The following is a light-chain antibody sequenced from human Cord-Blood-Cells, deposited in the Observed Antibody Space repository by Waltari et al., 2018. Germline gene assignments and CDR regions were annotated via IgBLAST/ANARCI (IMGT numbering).Light chain of an antibody. CDR2: AAS. CDR1: QSISSY. Sequence: DIQMTQSPSSPSASVGDRVTITCRASQSISSYLNWYQQKPGKAPKLLIYAASSLQSRVPSRFSGSGSGTDFTLTISSRQPEDFATYYCQQSYSTPRTFGQGTKVEIK. CDR3: QQSYSTPRT. V-gene: IGKV1-39*01. J-gene: IGKJ1*01.